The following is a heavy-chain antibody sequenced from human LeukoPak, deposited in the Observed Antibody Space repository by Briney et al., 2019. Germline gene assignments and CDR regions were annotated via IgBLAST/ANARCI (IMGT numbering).Heavy chain of an antibody. CDR1: AYTFNNYL. V-gene: IGHV1-46*02. Sequence: ASVKVSCKASAYTFNNYLIHWVRQAPGQGLEWMGIIDPSGGSTDYAQKFQGRVTMTRDTSTSTVYMELSSLRSEDTAVYFCARDLGLRGVTNWFDPWGHGTLVTVSS. D-gene: IGHD3-10*01. CDR2: IDPSGGST. CDR3: ARDLGLRGVTNWFDP. J-gene: IGHJ5*02.